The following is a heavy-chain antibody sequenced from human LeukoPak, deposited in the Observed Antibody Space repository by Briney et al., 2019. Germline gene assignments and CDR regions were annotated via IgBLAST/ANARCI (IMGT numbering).Heavy chain of an antibody. CDR2: VSYDGTNE. V-gene: IGHV3-30*18. D-gene: IGHD2-8*01. CDR1: GFTFSDYG. Sequence: PGGSLRLSCAASGFTFSDYGMHWVRQAPGKRLEWVAVVSYDGTNEKYADPVKGRFTISRDNSKNTLSLQMNSLRADDTAVYYCAKDWANGDYIDHWGQGTLVTVSS. J-gene: IGHJ4*02. CDR3: AKDWANGDYIDH.